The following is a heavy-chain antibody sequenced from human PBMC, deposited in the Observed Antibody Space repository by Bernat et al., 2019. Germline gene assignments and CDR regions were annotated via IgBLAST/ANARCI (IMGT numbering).Heavy chain of an antibody. J-gene: IGHJ4*02. D-gene: IGHD6-19*01. CDR3: ARGLAYVDY. V-gene: IGHV3-33*01. CDR2: IWYDGSNK. Sequence: QVQLVESGGGVVQPGRSLRLSCAASGFTFSSYGMHWVRQAPGKGLEWVAVIWYDGSNKYYTDSVKGRFTISRDNSKNTLYLQMNSLRAEDTAVYYCARGLAYVDYWGQGTLVTVSS. CDR1: GFTFSSYG.